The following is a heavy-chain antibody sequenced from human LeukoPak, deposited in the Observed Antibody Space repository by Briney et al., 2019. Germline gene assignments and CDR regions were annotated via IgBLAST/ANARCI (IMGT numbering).Heavy chain of an antibody. CDR3: TTVTHFYL. CDR2: IQGGGTT. V-gene: IGHV3-15*01. Sequence: PGGSLRLSCAGSGFTFSGAWLSWVRQAPGKGLEWIGRIQGGGTTDYAAPVKGRFTISRDDSKATLYLQMNSLKNEDTAIYYCTTVTHFYLGGQGILVTVSS. J-gene: IGHJ4*02. CDR1: GFTFSGAW. D-gene: IGHD2/OR15-2a*01.